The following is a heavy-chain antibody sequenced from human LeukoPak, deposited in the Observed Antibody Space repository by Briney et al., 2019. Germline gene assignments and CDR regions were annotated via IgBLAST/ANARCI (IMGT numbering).Heavy chain of an antibody. CDR2: IIPIFGTA. J-gene: IGHJ6*02. CDR3: ARHRTGSGWYIIYYGMDV. D-gene: IGHD6-19*01. Sequence: SVTVSCKASGGTFSSYAISWVRQAPGQGLEWMGGIIPIFGTASYAQKFQGRVTITADESTSTAYMELSSLRSEDTAVYYCARHRTGSGWYIIYYGMDVWGQGTTVTVSS. V-gene: IGHV1-69*13. CDR1: GGTFSSYA.